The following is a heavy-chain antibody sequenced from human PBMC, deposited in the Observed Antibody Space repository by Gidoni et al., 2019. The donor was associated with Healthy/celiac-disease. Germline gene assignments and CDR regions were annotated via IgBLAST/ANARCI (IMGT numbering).Heavy chain of an antibody. CDR3: ARDPLRGAFDI. CDR2: IYYSGST. J-gene: IGHJ3*02. Sequence: QVQLPESGPGLVKPSATLSLTCTVSGGSISSYYWSWIRQPPGKGLEWIGYIYYSGSTNYNPSLKSRVTISVDTSKNQFSLKLSSVTAADTAVYYCARDPLRGAFDIWGQGTMVTVSS. V-gene: IGHV4-59*01. CDR1: GGSISSYY.